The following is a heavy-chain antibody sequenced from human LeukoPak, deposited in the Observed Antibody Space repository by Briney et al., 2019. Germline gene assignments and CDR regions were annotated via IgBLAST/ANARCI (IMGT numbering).Heavy chain of an antibody. D-gene: IGHD3-3*01. Sequence: GGSLRLSCAASGFTFSSYAMSWVRQAPGKGLEWVSAISGSGGSTYYADSVKGRFTISRDNSKNTLYLQMNSLRAEDTAVYYCARGTIFGVLYYFDYWGQGTLVTVSS. CDR3: ARGTIFGVLYYFDY. J-gene: IGHJ4*02. V-gene: IGHV3-23*01. CDR2: ISGSGGST. CDR1: GFTFSSYA.